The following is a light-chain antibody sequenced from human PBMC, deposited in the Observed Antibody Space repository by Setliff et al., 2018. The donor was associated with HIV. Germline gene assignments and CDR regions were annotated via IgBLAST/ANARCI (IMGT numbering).Light chain of an antibody. Sequence: VLTQPASVSGSPGQSITISCTGSSSDVGSYDLVSWYQQHPGKAPKLPIYEVTKRPSGVSNRFSGSKSGNTASLTIFGLQAEDEGDYYCCSHADSSTNNYVFGAGTKVTV. CDR2: EVT. CDR1: SSDVGSYDL. CDR3: CSHADSSTNNYV. V-gene: IGLV2-23*02. J-gene: IGLJ1*01.